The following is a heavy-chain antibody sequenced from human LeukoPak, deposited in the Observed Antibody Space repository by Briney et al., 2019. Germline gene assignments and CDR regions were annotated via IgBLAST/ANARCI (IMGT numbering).Heavy chain of an antibody. V-gene: IGHV4-4*09. D-gene: IGHD6-6*01. CDR1: GGSISSYY. J-gene: IGHJ4*02. Sequence: PSETLSLTCTVSGGSISSYYWSWIRQPPGKGLEWIGYIYTSGSTNYNPSLKSRVTISVDTSKNQFSLKLSSVTAADTAVYYCARVGAARFFDYWGQGTLVTVSS. CDR2: IYTSGST. CDR3: ARVGAARFFDY.